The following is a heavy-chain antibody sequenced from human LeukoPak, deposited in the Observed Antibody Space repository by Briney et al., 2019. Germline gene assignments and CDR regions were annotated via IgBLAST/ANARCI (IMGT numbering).Heavy chain of an antibody. CDR3: ARADYYDSSCFDY. CDR1: GGSISSYY. V-gene: IGHV4-59*01. Sequence: PSETLSLTCTVSGGSISSYYWSWLRQPPGKGLEWIGYIYYSGSTNYNPSLKSRVTISVDTSKNQFSLKLSSVTAADTAVYYCARADYYDSSCFDYWGQGTLVTVSS. CDR2: IYYSGST. D-gene: IGHD3-22*01. J-gene: IGHJ4*02.